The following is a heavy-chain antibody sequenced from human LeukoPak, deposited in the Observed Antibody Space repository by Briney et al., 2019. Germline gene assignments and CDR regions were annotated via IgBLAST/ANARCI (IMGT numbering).Heavy chain of an antibody. D-gene: IGHD6-19*01. CDR1: GFTFSSYW. Sequence: GGSLRLSCAASGFTFSSYWMHWVRQAPGKGLEWVGFIRSKAYGGTTEYAASVKGRFTISRDDSKSIAYLQMNSLKTEDTAVYYCTRDHSSGWYTRFDYWGQGTLVTVSS. V-gene: IGHV3-49*04. CDR3: TRDHSSGWYTRFDY. J-gene: IGHJ4*02. CDR2: IRSKAYGGTT.